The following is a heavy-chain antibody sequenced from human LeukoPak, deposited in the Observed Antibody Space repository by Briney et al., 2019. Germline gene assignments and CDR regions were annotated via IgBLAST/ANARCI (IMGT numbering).Heavy chain of an antibody. Sequence: TGGSLRLSCAASGFTFSSYTMHWVGQAPGKGLEWVAVISYDGSNKYYADSVKGRFTISRDNSKNTLYLQMNSLRAEDTAVYYCARDRGGGHMDVWGKGTTVTISS. CDR2: ISYDGSNK. D-gene: IGHD2-15*01. J-gene: IGHJ6*03. V-gene: IGHV3-30*04. CDR3: ARDRGGGHMDV. CDR1: GFTFSSYT.